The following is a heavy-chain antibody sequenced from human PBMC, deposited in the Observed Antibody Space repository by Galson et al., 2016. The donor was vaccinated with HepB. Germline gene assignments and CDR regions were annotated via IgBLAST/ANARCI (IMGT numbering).Heavy chain of an antibody. CDR2: VNVDSGDT. J-gene: IGHJ5*02. CDR1: GYTFTNYD. CDR3: ASMHYYERRAGNWFDP. V-gene: IGHV1-8*01. Sequence: SVKVSCKASGYTFTNYDINWVRQAPGHGLEWMGWVNVDSGDTGYAQRFHGRVTMTRDTSIRTAYMEVSRLTSEDTAVYYCASMHYYERRAGNWFDPWGQGTLVTVSS. D-gene: IGHD3-22*01.